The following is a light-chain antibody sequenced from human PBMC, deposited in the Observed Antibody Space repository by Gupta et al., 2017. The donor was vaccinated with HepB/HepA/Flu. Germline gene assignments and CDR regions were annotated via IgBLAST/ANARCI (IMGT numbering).Light chain of an antibody. J-gene: IGKJ1*01. CDR1: QSINNW. Sequence: DIDMTQSPSTLSASLGDRVTITCRASQSINNWLAWYQQKPGKAPKLLIYKASSLEGGVPSRFSGSGSGTEFTLAISSLQPDDFATYYCQQYHTFPRTFGQGTKVEI. V-gene: IGKV1-5*03. CDR2: KAS. CDR3: QQYHTFPRT.